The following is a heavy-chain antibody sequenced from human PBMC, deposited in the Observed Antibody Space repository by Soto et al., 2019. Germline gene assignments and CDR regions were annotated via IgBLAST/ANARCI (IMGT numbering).Heavy chain of an antibody. CDR2: ISGSGGST. J-gene: IGHJ6*02. CDR1: GFTFSSYA. V-gene: IGHV3-23*01. CDR3: AKSGYYDSSGYYLGEYYYYGMDV. Sequence: GSLRLSCAASGFTFSSYAMSWVRQAPGKGLEWVSAISGSGGSTYYADSVKGRFTISRDNSKNTLYLQMNSLRAEDTAVYYCAKSGYYDSSGYYLGEYYYYGMDVWGQGTTVTVSS. D-gene: IGHD3-22*01.